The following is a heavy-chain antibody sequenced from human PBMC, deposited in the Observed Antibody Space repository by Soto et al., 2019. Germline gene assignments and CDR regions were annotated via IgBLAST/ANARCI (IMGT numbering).Heavy chain of an antibody. CDR2: IYYSGST. J-gene: IGHJ4*02. CDR1: GGSISSGDYY. CDR3: ASQASYYDIAAFDY. V-gene: IGHV4-30-4*01. D-gene: IGHD3-22*01. Sequence: SETLSLTCTVPGGSISSGDYYWSWIRQPPGKGLEWIGYIYYSGSTYYNPSLKSRVTISVDTSKNQFSLKLSSVTAADTAVYYCASQASYYDIAAFDYWGQGTLVTVSS.